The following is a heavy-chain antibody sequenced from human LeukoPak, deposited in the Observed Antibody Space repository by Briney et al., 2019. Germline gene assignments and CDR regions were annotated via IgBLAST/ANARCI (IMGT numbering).Heavy chain of an antibody. CDR2: ISYDGSNK. J-gene: IGHJ4*02. Sequence: GGSLRLSCAASGFTFSSYGMHWVRQAPGKGLEWVAVISYDGSNKYYADSVKGRFTISRDNSKNTLYLQMNSLRAEDTAVYYWERDSGSSWYGFDYWGQGTLVTVSS. V-gene: IGHV3-30*19. CDR1: GFTFSSYG. CDR3: ERDSGSSWYGFDY. D-gene: IGHD6-13*01.